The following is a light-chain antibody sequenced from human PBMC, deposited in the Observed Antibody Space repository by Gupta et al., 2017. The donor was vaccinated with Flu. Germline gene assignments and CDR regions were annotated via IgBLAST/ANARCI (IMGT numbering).Light chain of an antibody. J-gene: IGLJ1*01. CDR1: SGSIASDY. CDR3: QTYDRTSYV. Sequence: NFMLTQPRSVSESPGRTVTISCSRSSGSIASDYVQWYHQRPVSSPMLLIYEDNQRSSGVPDRFSGSVDISSGSASLTISGLKIEDEGDYYCQTYDRTSYVFGTGTKVTVL. V-gene: IGLV6-57*01. CDR2: EDN.